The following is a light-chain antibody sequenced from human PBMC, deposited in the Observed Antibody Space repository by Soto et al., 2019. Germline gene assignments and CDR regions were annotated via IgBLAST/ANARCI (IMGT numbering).Light chain of an antibody. CDR3: QQYNNWPPIT. CDR2: GAS. J-gene: IGKJ3*01. Sequence: EIVMTQSPSTLSASPGERATLSCRASQSVSSNLAWYQQKPGQAPRLLIYGASTRATGIPARFSGSGSGTEFTLTISSLQSEDFAVYYCQQYNNWPPITFGPGTKVDIK. V-gene: IGKV3-15*01. CDR1: QSVSSN.